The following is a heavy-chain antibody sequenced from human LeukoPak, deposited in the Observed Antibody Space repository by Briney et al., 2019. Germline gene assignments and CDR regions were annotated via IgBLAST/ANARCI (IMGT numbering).Heavy chain of an antibody. D-gene: IGHD2-8*01. CDR2: VYPDDSDT. CDR3: ARDMNNGLLPDY. Sequence: GESLKISCKGSGYTFTNYWIGWVRQMPGKGLEWMGIVYPDDSDTRYSPSFQGQVTISADKSISTAYLQWTSLKASDSAMYFCARDMNNGLLPDYWGQGTLVTVSS. J-gene: IGHJ4*02. V-gene: IGHV5-51*01. CDR1: GYTFTNYW.